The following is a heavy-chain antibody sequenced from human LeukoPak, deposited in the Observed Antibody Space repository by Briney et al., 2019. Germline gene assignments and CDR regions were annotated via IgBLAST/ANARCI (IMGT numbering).Heavy chain of an antibody. CDR2: IYARDSDT. Sequence: HGESLKISCKGSGYSFTGHWIGWVRQMPGKGLEWMGIIYARDSDTKYNPPFQGQVTMSVDKSISTAYLQLSSLKASDTAVYYCARHTAYRRWNFFDYWGQGTLLTVTS. CDR1: GYSFTGHW. J-gene: IGHJ4*02. D-gene: IGHD3-16*01. CDR3: ARHTAYRRWNFFDY. V-gene: IGHV5-51*01.